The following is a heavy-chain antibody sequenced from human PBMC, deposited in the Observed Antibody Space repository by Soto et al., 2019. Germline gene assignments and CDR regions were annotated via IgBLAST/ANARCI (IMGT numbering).Heavy chain of an antibody. V-gene: IGHV5-10-1*01. CDR3: ARPRRSGSYYAYYYYGMDV. D-gene: IGHD1-26*01. CDR1: GYSFTSYW. CDR2: IDPSDSYT. J-gene: IGHJ6*02. Sequence: GESLKISCKGSGYSFTSYWISWVRQMPGKGLEWMGRIDPSDSYTNYSPSFQGHVTISADKSISTAYLQWSSLKASDTAMYYCARPRRSGSYYAYYYYGMDVRGQGTTVTVSS.